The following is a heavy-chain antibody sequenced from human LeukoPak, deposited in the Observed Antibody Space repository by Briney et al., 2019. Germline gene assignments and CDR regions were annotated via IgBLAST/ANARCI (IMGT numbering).Heavy chain of an antibody. CDR3: AKDRDDYVWGSYLGAFDI. V-gene: IGHV3-23*01. D-gene: IGHD3-16*01. CDR1: GFTFSSYG. Sequence: GGSLRLSCAASGFTFSSYGMSWVRQAPGKGLEWVSAISGSGGSTYYADSVKGRFTISRDNSKNTLYLQVNSLRAEDTAVFYCAKDRDDYVWGSYLGAFDIWGQGTMVTVSS. CDR2: ISGSGGST. J-gene: IGHJ3*02.